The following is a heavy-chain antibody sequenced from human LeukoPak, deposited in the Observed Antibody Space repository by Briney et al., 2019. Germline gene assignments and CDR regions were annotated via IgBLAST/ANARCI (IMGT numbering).Heavy chain of an antibody. Sequence: PGGFLRLSCAASGFTLSNYAMSWVRQAPGKGLEWVSTISGSGGSTYYADSVKGRFTISRDNSKNTLYLQMNSLRAEDTAVYYCAKDGGGYYTWAFDYWGQGTLVTVSS. J-gene: IGHJ4*02. CDR1: GFTLSNYA. CDR2: ISGSGGST. CDR3: AKDGGGYYTWAFDY. V-gene: IGHV3-23*01. D-gene: IGHD3-22*01.